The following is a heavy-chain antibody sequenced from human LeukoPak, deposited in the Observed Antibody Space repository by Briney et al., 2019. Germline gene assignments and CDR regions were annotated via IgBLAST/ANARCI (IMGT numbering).Heavy chain of an antibody. CDR2: INHSGST. CDR3: ARTQQQLVRYYYYMDV. D-gene: IGHD6-13*01. J-gene: IGHJ6*03. CDR1: GGSFSGYY. V-gene: IGHV4-34*01. Sequence: SETLSLTCAVYGGSFSGYYWSWIRQPPGKGLEWIGEINHSGSTNYDPSLKSRVTISVDTSKNQFSLKLSSVTAADTAVYYCARTQQQLVRYYYYMDVWGKGTTVTVSS.